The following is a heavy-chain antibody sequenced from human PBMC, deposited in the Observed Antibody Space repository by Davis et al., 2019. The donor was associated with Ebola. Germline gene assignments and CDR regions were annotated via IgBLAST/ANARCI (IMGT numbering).Heavy chain of an antibody. Sequence: PGGSLRLSCEASGFAFTKYYMSWIRQAPGKGLELISHISVSGRTTYYADSVKGRFTISRDNAKNSLYLQMNRLRAEDTAVYYCARDAWYGDFGGYWYFDLWGRGTLVTVSS. J-gene: IGHJ2*01. CDR3: ARDAWYGDFGGYWYFDL. D-gene: IGHD4-17*01. CDR1: GFAFTKYY. V-gene: IGHV3-11*01. CDR2: ISVSGRTT.